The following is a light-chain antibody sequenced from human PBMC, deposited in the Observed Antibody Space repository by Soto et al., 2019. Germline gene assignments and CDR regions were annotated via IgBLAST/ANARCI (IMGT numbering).Light chain of an antibody. Sequence: DIQMTQSPSSLSASVGDRVNMTCRASHPISTYVSWYQQKLGKAPKLLFYDASNLQSGVPSRLSGSGSGTDFILTISSLQPEDFAAYYCQQSYTTPWTFGQGTKVEVK. J-gene: IGKJ1*01. CDR2: DAS. V-gene: IGKV1-39*01. CDR3: QQSYTTPWT. CDR1: HPISTY.